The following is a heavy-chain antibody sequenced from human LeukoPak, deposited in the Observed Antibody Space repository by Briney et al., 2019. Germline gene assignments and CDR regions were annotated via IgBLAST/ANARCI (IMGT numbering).Heavy chain of an antibody. CDR1: GGSITSSNYF. Sequence: PSETLSLTCTVSGGSITSSNYFWGRIRQSPGKGLEWIGSIYYSGSTYYNPSLKSRVTISVETSKIQFSLKLSSVTAADSAVYYCARDSCSSTSCRRKFDNWGQGTLVTVSS. CDR3: ARDSCSSTSCRRKFDN. V-gene: IGHV4-39*07. J-gene: IGHJ4*02. CDR2: IYYSGST. D-gene: IGHD2-2*01.